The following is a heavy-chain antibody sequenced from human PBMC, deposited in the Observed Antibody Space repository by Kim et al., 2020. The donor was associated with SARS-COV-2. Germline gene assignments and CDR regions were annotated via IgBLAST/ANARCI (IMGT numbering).Heavy chain of an antibody. CDR2: INTNTGNP. D-gene: IGHD6-13*01. CDR1: GYTFTSYA. V-gene: IGHV7-4-1*02. J-gene: IGHJ6*02. CDR3: ARAVYAGQQLVQSYYYYGMDV. Sequence: ASVKVSCKASGYTFTSYAMNWVRQAPGQGLEWMGWINTNTGNPTYAQGFTGRFVFSLDTSVSTAYLQISSLKAEDTAVYYCARAVYAGQQLVQSYYYYGMDVWGQGTTVTVSS.